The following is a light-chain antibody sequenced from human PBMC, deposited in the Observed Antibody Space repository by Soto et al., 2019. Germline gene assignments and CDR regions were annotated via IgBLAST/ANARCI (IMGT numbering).Light chain of an antibody. CDR3: QQYNGWPWT. Sequence: MTQPPATLSVSPGGRVTLSCRATQTIGNKLAWYLQRPGQAPRLLMYGASTRATDIPARFSGSESGTEFTLTITGLQSEDFAVYYCQQYNGWPWTFGLGTKVDVK. V-gene: IGKV3-15*01. CDR1: QTIGNK. J-gene: IGKJ1*01. CDR2: GAS.